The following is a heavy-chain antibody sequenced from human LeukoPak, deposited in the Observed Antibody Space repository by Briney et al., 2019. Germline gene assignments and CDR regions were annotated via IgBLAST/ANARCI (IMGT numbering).Heavy chain of an antibody. Sequence: SETLSLTCTVSGDSITTSSYYWGWIRQPPGKGLEWIGYIYYSGSTKYNPSLKSRVTISVDTSKNQFSLKLSSVTAADTAVYYCARYRGKTTVSSLDWFDPWGQGTLVTVSS. D-gene: IGHD4-11*01. CDR1: GDSITTSSYY. CDR3: ARYRGKTTVSSLDWFDP. J-gene: IGHJ5*02. V-gene: IGHV4-61*05. CDR2: IYYSGST.